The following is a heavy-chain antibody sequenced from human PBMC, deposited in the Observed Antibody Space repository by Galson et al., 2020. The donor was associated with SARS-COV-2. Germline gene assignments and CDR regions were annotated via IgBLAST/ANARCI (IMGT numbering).Heavy chain of an antibody. Sequence: ASVKVSCKDSGYTFTSYDINWVRQAPGQGLEWMGWMNPTSGNSGHAQKFQGRVTMTRNTAISTAYMELSSLRSEDTAVYYCATPMVGGTLYYWGQGTLVTVSS. CDR1: GYTFTSYD. D-gene: IGHD1-26*01. CDR2: MNPTSGNS. V-gene: IGHV1-8*01. J-gene: IGHJ4*02. CDR3: ATPMVGGTLYY.